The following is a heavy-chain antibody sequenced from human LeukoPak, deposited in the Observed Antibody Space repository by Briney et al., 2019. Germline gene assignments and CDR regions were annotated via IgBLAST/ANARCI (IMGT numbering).Heavy chain of an antibody. D-gene: IGHD6-19*01. V-gene: IGHV3-21*04. Sequence: GGSLRLSCAASGFTFSSYSMNWVRQAPGKGLEWVSSISSSSSYIYYADSVKGRFTISRDNAKNSLYLQTNSLRAEDTALYYCAKAEPGWGSPQGAFDYWGQGTLVTVSS. CDR1: GFTFSSYS. CDR3: AKAEPGWGSPQGAFDY. CDR2: ISSSSSYI. J-gene: IGHJ4*02.